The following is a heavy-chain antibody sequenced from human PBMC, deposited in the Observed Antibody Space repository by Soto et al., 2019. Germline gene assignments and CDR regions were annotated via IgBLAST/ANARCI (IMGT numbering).Heavy chain of an antibody. J-gene: IGHJ4*02. D-gene: IGHD2-21*02. CDR3: ARVVTAIQGFDY. Sequence: PSETLSLTCTVSGGSISSGDYYWSWLRQPPGKGLEWIGYIYYSGSTYYNPSRKSRVTISVDTSKNQFSLKLSSVTAADTAVYYCARVVTAIQGFDYWGQGALVTVSS. CDR2: IYYSGST. CDR1: GGSISSGDYY. V-gene: IGHV4-30-4*01.